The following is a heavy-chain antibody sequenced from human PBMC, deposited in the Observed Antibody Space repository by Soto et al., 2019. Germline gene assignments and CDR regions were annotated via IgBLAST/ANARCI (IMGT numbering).Heavy chain of an antibody. J-gene: IGHJ4*02. Sequence: SETLSLTCTVSAGSISSYYWSWIRQPAGKGLEWIGRIYTSGSTNYNPSLKSRVTMSVDTSKNQFSLKLSSVTAADTAVYYCARDFKFSRRQLPRSFDYWGQATLLTV. CDR1: AGSISSYY. V-gene: IGHV4-4*07. CDR2: IYTSGST. CDR3: ARDFKFSRRQLPRSFDY. D-gene: IGHD1-26*01.